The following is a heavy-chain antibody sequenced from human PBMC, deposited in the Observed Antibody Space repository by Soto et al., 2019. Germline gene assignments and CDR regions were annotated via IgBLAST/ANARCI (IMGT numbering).Heavy chain of an antibody. CDR2: IYAGGTS. CDR1: GFTVSTSY. D-gene: IGHD6-13*01. Sequence: EVQLVESGGGLIQPGGSLRLSCAASGFTVSTSYMNWVRQAPGKGLEWVSVIYAGGTSYYADSVKGRFSISRDNSKNTLYLQMNSLRLEDTAVYYCVREDRYTTSWYSFDSWGQGTLVTVSS. CDR3: VREDRYTTSWYSFDS. V-gene: IGHV3-53*01. J-gene: IGHJ4*02.